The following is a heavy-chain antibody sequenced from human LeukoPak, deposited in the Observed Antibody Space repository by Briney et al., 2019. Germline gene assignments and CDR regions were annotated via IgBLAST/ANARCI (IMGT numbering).Heavy chain of an antibody. D-gene: IGHD5-18*01. J-gene: IGHJ4*02. CDR3: ARRGYSYESYYFDY. CDR2: IYTSGST. V-gene: IGHV4-4*09. CDR1: GDSISSYY. Sequence: PSETLSLTCTVSGDSISSYYWSWIRQPPGKGLEGIGYIYTSGSTNYNPSLKSRVTISVDTSKNQFSLKLSSVTAADTSVYYCARRGYSYESYYFDYWGQGTLVTVSS.